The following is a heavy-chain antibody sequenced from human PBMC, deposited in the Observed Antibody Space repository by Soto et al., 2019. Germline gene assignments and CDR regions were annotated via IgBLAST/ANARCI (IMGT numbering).Heavy chain of an antibody. V-gene: IGHV3-33*01. CDR1: GFSFGNHG. Sequence: AGSMTISSAASGFSFGNHGMHWVRQSPGKGLEWVTVIRYDGTNTLYADSVKGRFTISRDISENTVFLQMNSLRAEDTAVYYCGRESSSGRRDRIANWVQGTLVTVSS. CDR2: IRYDGTNT. D-gene: IGHD6-19*01. CDR3: GRESSSGRRDRIAN. J-gene: IGHJ4*02.